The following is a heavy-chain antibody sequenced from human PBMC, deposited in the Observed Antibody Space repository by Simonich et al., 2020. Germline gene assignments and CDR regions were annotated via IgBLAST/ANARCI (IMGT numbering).Heavy chain of an antibody. J-gene: IGHJ2*01. CDR2: IYYSGST. CDR3: ARGISSGWYWYFDL. CDR1: GGSISSYY. Sequence: QVQLQESGPGLVKPSETLSLTCTVSGGSISSYYWSWIRQPPRKGLEWIGYIYYSGSTNYNPSRKSRVTISVDTSKNQFSLKLSSVTAADTAVYYCARGISSGWYWYFDLWGRGTLVTVSS. D-gene: IGHD6-19*01. V-gene: IGHV4-59*01.